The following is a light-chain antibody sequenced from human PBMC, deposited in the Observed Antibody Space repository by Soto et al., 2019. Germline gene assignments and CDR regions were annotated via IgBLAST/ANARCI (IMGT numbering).Light chain of an antibody. CDR1: QNISSW. CDR2: DAS. V-gene: IGKV1-5*01. Sequence: DFQMAQSPSTLSASLLYILTITFRASQNISSWLAWYQQKPGKAPKLLIYDASSLESGVPSRFSGSGSGTEFTLTISSLQTDDFATYYCQQYNSYTLFGQGTKVDIK. J-gene: IGKJ1*01. CDR3: QQYNSYTL.